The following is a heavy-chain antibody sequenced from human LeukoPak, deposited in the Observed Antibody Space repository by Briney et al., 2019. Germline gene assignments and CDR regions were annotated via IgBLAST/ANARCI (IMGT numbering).Heavy chain of an antibody. V-gene: IGHV4-61*02. D-gene: IGHD3-3*01. Sequence: SQTLSLTRNVSGGSISSGSYYWNWIRQPAGKGLECIGRIYSRGSTTYNPNLRSRVTISADTSNNQFSLKMTSVTAADTAVYYCARGLGVFDYWGQGILVTVSS. J-gene: IGHJ4*02. CDR3: ARGLGVFDY. CDR1: GGSISSGSYY. CDR2: IYSRGST.